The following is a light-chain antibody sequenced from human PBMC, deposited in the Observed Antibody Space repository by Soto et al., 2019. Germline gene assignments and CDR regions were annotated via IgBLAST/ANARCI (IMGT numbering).Light chain of an antibody. V-gene: IGLV2-14*01. J-gene: IGLJ1*01. CDR1: SSDVGGYNY. Sequence: QSALTQPASVSGSPGQSITISCTGTSSDVGGYNYVSWYQQHPGKAPKLMIYDVSNRPSGVSNRFSGSKSGNTASLTISGLQAEDEADYYCSSYTSSSFPYVFGTGTKVTAL. CDR2: DVS. CDR3: SSYTSSSFPYV.